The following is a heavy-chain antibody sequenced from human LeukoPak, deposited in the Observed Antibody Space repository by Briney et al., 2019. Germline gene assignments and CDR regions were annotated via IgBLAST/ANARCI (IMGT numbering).Heavy chain of an antibody. D-gene: IGHD3-10*01. CDR3: ARDSGTTGEVKFDP. CDR2: ISGSGTI. Sequence: SETLSLTCTVSGGSINSYWSWIRQPAGRGLEWIGRISGSGTITYNPALQSRLSISIDTSKNQFSLKLMSVTAADTAVYYCARDSGTTGEVKFDPWGQGTLVTVSS. CDR1: GGSINSY. V-gene: IGHV4-4*07. J-gene: IGHJ5*02.